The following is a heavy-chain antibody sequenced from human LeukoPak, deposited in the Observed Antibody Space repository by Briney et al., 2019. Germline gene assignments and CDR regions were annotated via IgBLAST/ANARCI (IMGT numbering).Heavy chain of an antibody. D-gene: IGHD3-22*01. Sequence: ASVKVSCKASGYTFTGYYMHWVRQAPGQGLEWMGWINPNRGGTKYAQKFQGRVTMTRDTSISTAYMELNRLRSDDTAVYYCATGMIVDRFDYWGQGTLATVSS. CDR3: ATGMIVDRFDY. V-gene: IGHV1-2*02. CDR2: INPNRGGT. CDR1: GYTFTGYY. J-gene: IGHJ4*02.